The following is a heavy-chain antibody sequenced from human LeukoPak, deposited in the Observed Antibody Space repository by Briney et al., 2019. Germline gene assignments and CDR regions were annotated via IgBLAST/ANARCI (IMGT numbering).Heavy chain of an antibody. CDR1: GYTFTSYG. V-gene: IGHV1-18*01. CDR2: ISAYNGNT. D-gene: IGHD2-2*01. J-gene: IGHJ4*02. CDR3: ARFVVVPAATLNFDY. Sequence: ASVKVSCKASGYTFTSYGISWVRQAPGQGLEWMGWISAYNGNTNYAQKLQGRVTMTTDTSTSTAYMELRSLRSDDTAVYYCARFVVVPAATLNFDYWGQGTLVTVSS.